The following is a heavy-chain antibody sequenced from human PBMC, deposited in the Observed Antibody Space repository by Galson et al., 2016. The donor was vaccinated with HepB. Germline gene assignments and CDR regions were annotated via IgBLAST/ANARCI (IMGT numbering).Heavy chain of an antibody. V-gene: IGHV3-23*01. CDR2: ISGSGLST. Sequence: SLRLSCAASGFTFDSYAMAWVRQAPGQGLEWISLISGSGLSTYYSDSVQGRFIISRDNGKNALYLHMSTLRAGDTAVYYCARLMATRAGLVVYFDYWGQGTLVTVSS. J-gene: IGHJ4*02. CDR3: ARLMATRAGLVVYFDY. D-gene: IGHD2-8*02. CDR1: GFTFDSYA.